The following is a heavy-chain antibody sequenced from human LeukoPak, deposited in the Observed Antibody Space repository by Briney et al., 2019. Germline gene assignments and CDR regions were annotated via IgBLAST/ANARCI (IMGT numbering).Heavy chain of an antibody. J-gene: IGHJ3*02. V-gene: IGHV3-30-3*01. Sequence: GGSLRLSCAASGFTFSSYAMHWVRQAPGKGLEWVAVISYDGSNKYYADSVKGRFTISRDNSKNTLYLQMNSLRAEDTAVYYCARQGGYGDYAFYDAFDIWGQGTMVTVSS. CDR2: ISYDGSNK. D-gene: IGHD4-17*01. CDR1: GFTFSSYA. CDR3: ARQGGYGDYAFYDAFDI.